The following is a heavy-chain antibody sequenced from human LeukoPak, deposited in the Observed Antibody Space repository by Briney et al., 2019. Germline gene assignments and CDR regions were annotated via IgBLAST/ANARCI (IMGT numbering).Heavy chain of an antibody. V-gene: IGHV4-59*08. J-gene: IGHJ4*02. CDR3: AGHHPRNTVDF. Sequence: SETLSHTCTVSGGSISSYYWSWIRQPPGKGLEWIAYISDIGSINYNPSLKSRVTISLDTSKNQFSLKLSSVTAADTAVYYCAGHHPRNTVDFWGQGTLVTVSS. D-gene: IGHD2/OR15-2a*01. CDR1: GGSISSYY. CDR2: ISDIGSI.